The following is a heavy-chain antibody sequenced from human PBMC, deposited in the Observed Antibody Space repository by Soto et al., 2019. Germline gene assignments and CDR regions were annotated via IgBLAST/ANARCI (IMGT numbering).Heavy chain of an antibody. CDR1: GGSFSGYY. V-gene: IGHV4-34*01. Sequence: SETLSLTCAVYGGSFSGYYWSWIRKPPGKGLEWIGEIYQGEGTNYKPSLKSRATISLDTSKNQISLTLSSVAAADTAVYYCMGKQLRREYYYYGMDVWGQGTTVTVSS. J-gene: IGHJ6*02. D-gene: IGHD6-6*01. CDR2: IYQGEGT. CDR3: MGKQLRREYYYYGMDV.